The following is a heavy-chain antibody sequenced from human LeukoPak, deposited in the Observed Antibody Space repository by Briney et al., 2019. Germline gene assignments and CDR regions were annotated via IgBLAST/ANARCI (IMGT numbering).Heavy chain of an antibody. CDR1: GGTFSSYA. CDR2: IIPILGIA. V-gene: IGHV1-69*04. J-gene: IGHJ4*02. CDR3: ARDGFYGDCVAD. D-gene: IGHD4-17*01. Sequence: ASVKVSCKASGGTFSSYAISWVRQAPGQGLEWMGRIIPILGIANYAQKFQGRVTITADKSTSTAYMELSSLRSEDTAVYYCARDGFYGDCVADWGQGTLVTVSS.